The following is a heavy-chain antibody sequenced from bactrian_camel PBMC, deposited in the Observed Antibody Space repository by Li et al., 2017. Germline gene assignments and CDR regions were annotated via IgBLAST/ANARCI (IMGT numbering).Heavy chain of an antibody. Sequence: VQLVESGGGSVQAGGSPRLSCAASTSTYSRHCMAWFRQAPGKEREAAATIASDGNTNYADSVKGRFTISRDGAKNVIVLQMGSLKPEDTGTYYCAADLVTDGPFLNDTEYYYWGRGTQVTVS. J-gene: IGHJ4*01. CDR1: TSTYSRHC. D-gene: IGHD1*01. CDR2: IASDGNT. CDR3: AADLVTDGPFLNDTEYYY. V-gene: IGHV3S53*01.